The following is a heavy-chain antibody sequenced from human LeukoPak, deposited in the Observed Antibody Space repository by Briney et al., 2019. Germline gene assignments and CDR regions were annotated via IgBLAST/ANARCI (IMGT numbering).Heavy chain of an antibody. CDR2: IKSAVNGGTT. CDR3: LDLGSPQRDDM. D-gene: IGHD1-26*01. J-gene: IGHJ3*02. CDR1: GFVFSDAW. V-gene: IGHV3-15*01. Sequence: GGSLRLFCAACGFVFSDAWMDWVRQARGKGLEWVGRIKSAVNGGTTDYAAPVKGRFTISRDDSKNTLFLQMNSLKTEDTAVYYCLDLGSPQRDDMWGQGTMVTVSS.